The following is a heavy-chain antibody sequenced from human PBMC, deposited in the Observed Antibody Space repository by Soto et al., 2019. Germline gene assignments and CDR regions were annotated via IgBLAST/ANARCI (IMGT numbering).Heavy chain of an antibody. CDR1: GGSISSSSYY. CDR2: IYYSGST. J-gene: IGHJ4*02. Sequence: PSETLSLTCTVSGGSISSSSYYWGWIRQPPGKGLEWIGSIYYSGSTYYNPSLKSRVTISVDTSKNQFSLKLSSVTAADTAVYYCARQNIAAAGTVFLDYWGQGTLVTVSS. V-gene: IGHV4-39*01. CDR3: ARQNIAAAGTVFLDY. D-gene: IGHD6-13*01.